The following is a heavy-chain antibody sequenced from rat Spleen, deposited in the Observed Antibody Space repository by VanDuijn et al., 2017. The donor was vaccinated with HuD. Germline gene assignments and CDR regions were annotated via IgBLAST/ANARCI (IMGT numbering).Heavy chain of an antibody. Sequence: EVQLQESGPGLVKPSQSLSLTCSVTNYSITSNYWGWIRKFPGNKLEWMGYINSAGTTIYSPSLKSRISITRDTSKNQFFLQVNSVTTEDTATYYCARSDGTHYYLPFIYWGQGTLVTVSS. CDR2: INSAGTT. J-gene: IGHJ3*01. D-gene: IGHD1-12*02. CDR1: NYSITSNY. CDR3: ARSDGTHYYLPFIY. V-gene: IGHV3-3*01.